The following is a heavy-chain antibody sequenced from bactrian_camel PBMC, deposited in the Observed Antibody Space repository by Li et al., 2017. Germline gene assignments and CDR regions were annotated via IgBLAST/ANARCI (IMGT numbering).Heavy chain of an antibody. Sequence: HVQLVESGGGSVQAGGSLRLSCVGSGYTYTTNCMGWFRQAPGKEREGVAGIDWDGSTTYAHSVRGRFTISQDNAKRTVYLRMNALKPEDTAMYTCAAGGLDMGCPDRKYEYSYWGQGTQVTVS. CDR3: AAGGLDMGCPDRKYEYSY. V-gene: IGHV3S53*01. J-gene: IGHJ4*01. CDR1: GYTYTTNC. D-gene: IGHD3*01. CDR2: IDWDGST.